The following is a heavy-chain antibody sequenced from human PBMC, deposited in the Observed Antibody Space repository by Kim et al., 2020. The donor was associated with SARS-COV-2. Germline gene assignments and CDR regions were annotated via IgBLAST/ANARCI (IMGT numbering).Heavy chain of an antibody. V-gene: IGHV1-69*13. CDR2: IIPIFGTA. D-gene: IGHD1-1*01. CDR3: ARSGLPTWSVDY. J-gene: IGHJ4*02. CDR1: GGTFSSYA. Sequence: SVKVSCKASGGTFSSYAISWVRQAPGQGLEWMGGIIPIFGTANYAQKFQGRVTITADESTSTAYMELSSLRSEDTAVYYCARSGLPTWSVDYWGQGTLVTVSS.